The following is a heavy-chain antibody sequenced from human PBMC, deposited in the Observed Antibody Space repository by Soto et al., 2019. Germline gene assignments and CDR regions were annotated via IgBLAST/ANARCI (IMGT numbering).Heavy chain of an antibody. CDR1: GGTFNYYA. CDR2: IIPIFGTP. J-gene: IGHJ3*02. CDR3: ASTYCGGACRSRAFDI. D-gene: IGHD2-21*02. V-gene: IGHV1-69*01. Sequence: QVQLVQSGAEVRKPGSSVQVSCKTSGGTFNYYAISWMRQATGQGLEWMGGIIPIFGTPTYAQTFQGRVTITTPVSTDTTYMELSSLRSEDTALYYCASTYCGGACRSRAFDIWGQGTMVTVSS.